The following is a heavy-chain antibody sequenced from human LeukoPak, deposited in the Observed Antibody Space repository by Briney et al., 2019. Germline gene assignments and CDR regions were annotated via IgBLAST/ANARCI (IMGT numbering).Heavy chain of an antibody. CDR1: GFTFSRHW. CDR3: AKDSAAMAWSPFNWFDP. J-gene: IGHJ5*02. Sequence: GGSLRLSCAPSGFTFSRHWMSRVRQAPGKGPEWVANIKQDGSERYYVDAVKGRFTISRDNAKNSLYLQMNSLRAEDTAVYYCAKDSAAMAWSPFNWFDPWGQGTLVTVSS. CDR2: IKQDGSER. V-gene: IGHV3-7*01. D-gene: IGHD5-18*01.